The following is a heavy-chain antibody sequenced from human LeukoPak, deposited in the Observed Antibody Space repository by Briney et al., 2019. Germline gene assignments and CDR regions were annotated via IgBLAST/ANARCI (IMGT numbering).Heavy chain of an antibody. CDR3: ARVPISTTARGYFDY. CDR2: IYYSGST. D-gene: IGHD4-17*01. Sequence: PSETLSLTCTVSAGSVSSGSYYWSWIRQPPGKGLEWIGYIYYSGSTTYNPSPKSRVTMSVDTSKNKFSLKLNSLTAADTAVYYCARVPISTTARGYFDYWGQGTLVTVSS. V-gene: IGHV4-61*01. J-gene: IGHJ4*02. CDR1: AGSVSSGSYY.